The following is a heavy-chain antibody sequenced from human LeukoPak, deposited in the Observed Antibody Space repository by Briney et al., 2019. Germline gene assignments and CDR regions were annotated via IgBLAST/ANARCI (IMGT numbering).Heavy chain of an antibody. CDR1: GGSISSYY. CDR2: IYYSGST. D-gene: IGHD3-3*01. CDR3: ARVQFGITIFGVVPRYFDY. Sequence: TSETLSLTCTVSGGSISSYYWSWIRQPPGKGLEWIGYIYYSGSTNYNPSLKSRVTISVETSKNQFSLKLSSVTAADTAVYYCARVQFGITIFGVVPRYFDYWGQGTLVTVSS. V-gene: IGHV4-59*01. J-gene: IGHJ4*02.